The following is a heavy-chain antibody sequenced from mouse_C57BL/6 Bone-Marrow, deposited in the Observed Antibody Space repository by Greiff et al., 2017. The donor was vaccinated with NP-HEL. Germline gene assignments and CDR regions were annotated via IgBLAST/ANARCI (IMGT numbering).Heavy chain of an antibody. CDR2: IWSDGST. CDR3: ARQRVTTTYYAMDY. CDR1: GFSLTSYG. D-gene: IGHD2-3*01. V-gene: IGHV2-6-1*01. Sequence: VKLVESGPGLVAPSQSLSITCTVSGFSLTSYGVHWVRQPPGKGLEWLVVIWSDGSTTYNSALKSRLSISKDNSKSQVFLKMNSLQTDDTAMYYCARQRVTTTYYAMDYWGQGTSVTVSS. J-gene: IGHJ4*01.